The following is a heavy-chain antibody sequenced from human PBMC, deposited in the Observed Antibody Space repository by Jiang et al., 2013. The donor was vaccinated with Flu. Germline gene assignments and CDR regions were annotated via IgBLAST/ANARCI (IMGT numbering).Heavy chain of an antibody. V-gene: IGHV4-39*01. J-gene: IGHJ3*02. CDR2: IYYSGST. CDR1: GGSISSSSYY. Sequence: GLVKPSETLSLTCTVSGGSISSSSYYWGWIRQPPGKGLEWIGSIYYSGSTYYNPSLKSRVTISVDTSKNQFSLKLSSVTAADTAVYYCASPYIVVVPAARGGAFDIWGQGTMVTVSS. CDR3: ASPYIVVVPAARGGAFDI. D-gene: IGHD2-2*01.